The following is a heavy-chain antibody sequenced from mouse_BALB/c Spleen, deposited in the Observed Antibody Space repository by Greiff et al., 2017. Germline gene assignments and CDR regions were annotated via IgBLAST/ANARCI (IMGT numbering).Heavy chain of an antibody. V-gene: IGHV2-6-5*01. CDR3: AKQDYYGSSPFAY. CDR1: GFSLTGYG. Sequence: VKLVESGPGLVEPSQSLSITCTVSGFSLTGYGVSWIRQPPGKGLEWLGVIWGGGSTYYNSALKSRLSISKDNSKSQFFLKMNSLQTDDTAMYYCAKQDYYGSSPFAYWGQGTLVTVSA. CDR2: IWGGGST. J-gene: IGHJ3*01. D-gene: IGHD1-1*01.